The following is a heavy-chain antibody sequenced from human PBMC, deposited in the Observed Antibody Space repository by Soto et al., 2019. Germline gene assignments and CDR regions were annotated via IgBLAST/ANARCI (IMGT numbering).Heavy chain of an antibody. D-gene: IGHD2-8*01. J-gene: IGHJ5*02. CDR1: VFIFDDYG. Sequence: SLRLSCESSVFIFDDYGMSWVRQFPGKGLEWVASISWNGDSITYAATVKGRFKISRDSAERSLYLQMNSLRPDDSAVYYCGRGSINAIHDHWGQGTLVTVSS. V-gene: IGHV3-9*01. CDR3: GRGSINAIHDH. CDR2: ISWNGDSI.